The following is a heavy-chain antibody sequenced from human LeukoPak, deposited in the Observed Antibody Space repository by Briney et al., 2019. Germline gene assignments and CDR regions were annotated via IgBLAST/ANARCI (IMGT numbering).Heavy chain of an antibody. J-gene: IGHJ4*02. CDR3: ASEGVGYSSSWYAFHY. CDR2: ISSSSYI. Sequence: GGSLRLSCAASGFTFSSYSMNWVRQAPGKGLEWVSFISSSSYIYYADSVKGRFTISRDNAKNSLYLQMNSLRAEDTAVYYCASEGVGYSSSWYAFHYWGQGTLVTVSS. CDR1: GFTFSSYS. D-gene: IGHD6-13*01. V-gene: IGHV3-21*01.